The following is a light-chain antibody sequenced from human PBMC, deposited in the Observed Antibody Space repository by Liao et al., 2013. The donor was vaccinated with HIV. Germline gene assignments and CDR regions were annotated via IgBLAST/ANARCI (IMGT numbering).Light chain of an antibody. CDR2: YDF. V-gene: IGLV3-21*04. CDR1: SIGSKS. J-gene: IGLJ2*01. Sequence: SYVLTQPSSLSVAPGKTARMTCGGNSIGSKSVHWYQQKPGQAPVLVIYYDFYRPSGIPERFSGSNSGNMATLTISRVEAGDEADFYCQVWDSSSDHVVFGGGTKLTVV. CDR3: QVWDSSSDHVV.